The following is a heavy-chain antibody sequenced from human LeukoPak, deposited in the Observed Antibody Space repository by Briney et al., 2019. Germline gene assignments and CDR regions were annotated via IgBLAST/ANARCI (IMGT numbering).Heavy chain of an antibody. CDR2: ISTYNGDT. CDR3: AGFQYRGYFDY. CDR1: GYTFTSYG. D-gene: IGHD1-1*01. V-gene: IGHV1-18*01. J-gene: IGHJ4*02. Sequence: GASVKVSCKASGYTFTSYGISWVRQAPGQGLEWMGWISTYNGDTNYAQKLQGRVTMTTDTSTNTAYMELRSLRSEDTAVYYCAGFQYRGYFDYWGQGTLVTVSS.